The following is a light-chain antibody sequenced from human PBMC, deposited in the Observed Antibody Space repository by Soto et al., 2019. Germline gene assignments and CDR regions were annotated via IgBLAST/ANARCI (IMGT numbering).Light chain of an antibody. CDR2: DAS. J-gene: IGKJ3*01. Sequence: EIVLTQSPATLSLSPGERATLSCRASQSVSSYLAWYQQKPGQAPRLLIYDASNRATGIPARFSGSGSGTDCTLTSSCLEPEDFAVYYCQQRSNWPPRFTFGPGTKVDIK. CDR3: QQRSNWPPRFT. CDR1: QSVSSY. V-gene: IGKV3-11*01.